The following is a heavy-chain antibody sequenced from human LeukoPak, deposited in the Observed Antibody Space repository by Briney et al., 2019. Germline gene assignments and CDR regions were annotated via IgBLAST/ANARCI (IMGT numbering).Heavy chain of an antibody. CDR2: IYYSGNT. Sequence: SETLSLTCTVSGGSISSYYWTWIRQPPGKGLEWIGYIYYSGNTNHNPSLKSRVTISVDTSKNQFSLKLRSVTAADTAVYYCARDAQDYYDSSGYYPFDYWGQGTLVTVSS. D-gene: IGHD3-22*01. J-gene: IGHJ4*02. CDR3: ARDAQDYYDSSGYYPFDY. CDR1: GGSISSYY. V-gene: IGHV4-4*08.